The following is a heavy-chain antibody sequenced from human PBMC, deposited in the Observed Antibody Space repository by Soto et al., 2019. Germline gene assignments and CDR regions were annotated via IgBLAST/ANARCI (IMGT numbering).Heavy chain of an antibody. CDR2: INHSGST. V-gene: IGHV4-34*01. Sequence: PSETLSLTCAVYGGSFSGYYWSWIRQPPGKGLEWIGEINHSGSTNYNPSLKSRVTISVDTSKNQFSLKLSSVTAADTAVYYCARGNEDYYDIEWGQGTLVTVSS. J-gene: IGHJ4*02. CDR3: ARGNEDYYDIE. CDR1: GGSFSGYY. D-gene: IGHD3-22*01.